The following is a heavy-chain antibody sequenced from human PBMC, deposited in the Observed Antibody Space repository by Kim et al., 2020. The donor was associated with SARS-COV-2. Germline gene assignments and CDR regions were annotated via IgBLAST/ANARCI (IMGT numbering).Heavy chain of an antibody. D-gene: IGHD3-22*01. Sequence: IYYSGRTYCHPSLKSRVTISVDTSKNQFSLKLSSVTAADTAVYYCARQTYYYDSSGYYYVGGWFDPWGQGTLVTVSS. V-gene: IGHV4-39*01. J-gene: IGHJ5*02. CDR2: IYYSGRT. CDR3: ARQTYYYDSSGYYYVGGWFDP.